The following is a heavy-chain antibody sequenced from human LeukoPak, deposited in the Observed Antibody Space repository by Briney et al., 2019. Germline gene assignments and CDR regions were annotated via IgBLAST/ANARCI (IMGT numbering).Heavy chain of an antibody. CDR2: IIPILGTS. CDR3: ARESDYGSGRGWFDP. J-gene: IGHJ5*02. V-gene: IGHV1-69*04. CDR1: GGTFSSYA. Sequence: SVKVSCKASGGTFSSYAISWVRQAPGQGLEWMGRIIPILGTSNYAQKFQGRVTITADKSTSTAYMELSSLRSEDTAVYYCARESDYGSGRGWFDPWGQGTLVTVSS. D-gene: IGHD3-10*01.